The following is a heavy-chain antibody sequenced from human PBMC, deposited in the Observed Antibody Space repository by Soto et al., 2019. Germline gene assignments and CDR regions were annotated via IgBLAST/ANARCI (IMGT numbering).Heavy chain of an antibody. CDR2: INAGNGNT. V-gene: IGHV1-3*01. CDR3: ARVTGYYAPDY. D-gene: IGHD3-9*01. CDR1: GYTFTSYA. Sequence: QVQLVQSGAEVKKPGASVKVSCKASGYTFTSYAMHWVRQAPGQRLEWMGWINAGNGNTKYSQKFQGRVTITRDTSASTAYMELSSLRYEDTAVYYCARVTGYYAPDYWGQGTLVTVSS. J-gene: IGHJ4*02.